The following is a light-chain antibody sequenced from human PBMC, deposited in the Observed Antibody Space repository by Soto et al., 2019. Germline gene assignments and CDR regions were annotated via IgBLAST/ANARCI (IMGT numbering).Light chain of an antibody. J-gene: IGLJ2*01. Sequence: QSALTQPASVSGSPGQSITISCTGTTSDVGGYNYVSWYQQHLGKAPKLMIYDVNNRPSGVSNRFSGSKSGNTASLTISGLQAEDEAEYYFSSYTSSSTLVFGGGTKLTVL. CDR2: DVN. V-gene: IGLV2-14*01. CDR3: SSYTSSSTLV. CDR1: TSDVGGYNY.